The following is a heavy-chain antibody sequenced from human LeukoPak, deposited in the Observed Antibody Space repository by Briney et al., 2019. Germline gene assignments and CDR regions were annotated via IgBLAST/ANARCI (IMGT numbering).Heavy chain of an antibody. J-gene: IGHJ1*01. CDR1: GFSFNTYA. CDR2: ISNTGGST. Sequence: GGSLRLSCAASGFSFNTYAMSWVRQAPGKGLEWVSAISNTGGSTYYADPVKGRFTISRDKSKNTLSLQMNSLRAEDTAVYYCAQQVGYCSSGSCYFTYWGQGTLVTVSS. D-gene: IGHD2-15*01. V-gene: IGHV3-23*01. CDR3: AQQVGYCSSGSCYFTY.